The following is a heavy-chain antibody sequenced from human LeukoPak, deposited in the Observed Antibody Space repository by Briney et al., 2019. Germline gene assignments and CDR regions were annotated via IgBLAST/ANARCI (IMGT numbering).Heavy chain of an antibody. CDR2: ISYDGSNK. J-gene: IGHJ4*02. Sequence: GGSLRLSCAASGFTFSSYGMHWVRQAPGKGLEWVAVISYDGSNKYYADSVKGRFTISRDNSKNTLYLQTNSLRAEDTAVYYCAKDPWRYCSGGSCPYYFDYWGQGTLVTVSS. V-gene: IGHV3-30*18. CDR3: AKDPWRYCSGGSCPYYFDY. D-gene: IGHD2-15*01. CDR1: GFTFSSYG.